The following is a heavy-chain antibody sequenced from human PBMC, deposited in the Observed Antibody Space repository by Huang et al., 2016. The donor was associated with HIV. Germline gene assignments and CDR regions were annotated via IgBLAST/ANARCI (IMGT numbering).Heavy chain of an antibody. CDR3: VHRLRYGKWYVDY. CDR1: GFSLTSRGVA. CDR2: SYWDNEE. V-gene: IGHV2-5*02. J-gene: IGHJ4*02. D-gene: IGHD6-13*01. Sequence: QITLKESGPTLVKHTQTLTLTCIFSGFSLTSRGVAVGWIRQTPGKALEWLALSYWDNEERFRPSLKTRLTITQDTPKNEVVLTMTNMDPVDTATYYCVHRLRYGKWYVDYWGQGVLVTVSS.